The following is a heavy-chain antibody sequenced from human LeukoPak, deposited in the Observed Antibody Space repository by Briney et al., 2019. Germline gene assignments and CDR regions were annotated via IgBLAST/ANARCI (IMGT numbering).Heavy chain of an antibody. Sequence: SVKVSCKASGYTFTSYDINWVRQATGQGLEWMGWMNPNSGNTGYPQKFQGRVTITRNTSISTAYMELSSLRSEDTAVYYCPSGTSYRSGCDDAFDLWGQGTMVTVSS. V-gene: IGHV1-8*03. D-gene: IGHD6-19*01. CDR3: PSGTSYRSGCDDAFDL. J-gene: IGHJ3*01. CDR1: GYTFTSYD. CDR2: MNPNSGNT.